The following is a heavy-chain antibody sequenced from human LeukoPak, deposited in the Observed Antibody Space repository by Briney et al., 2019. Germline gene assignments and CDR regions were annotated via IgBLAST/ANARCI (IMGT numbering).Heavy chain of an antibody. CDR2: TSYDGSDK. CDR1: GFTFNNYG. CDR3: AKFATQGGLVLSWYFVF. J-gene: IGHJ2*01. D-gene: IGHD5-12*01. Sequence: PGGSLRLSCAASGFTFNNYGMLWVRQAPGKGLEWVAVTSYDGSDKHHADPVKGRFTIARDNSKNTLYLQMNSLRTEDTAVYYCAKFATQGGLVLSWYFVFWGGGPLVTVSS. V-gene: IGHV3-30*18.